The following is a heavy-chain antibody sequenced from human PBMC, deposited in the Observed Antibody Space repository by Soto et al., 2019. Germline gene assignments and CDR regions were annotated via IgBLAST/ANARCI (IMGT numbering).Heavy chain of an antibody. V-gene: IGHV3-23*01. CDR3: AKDKPGTTSFDY. Sequence: GGSLRLSCAASGFTISSNAMYWVRQALGKGLEWVSAISARGDTTHYADSVKGRFTISRDTSKNTLYLQLNALRADDTAVYYCAKDKPGTTSFDYWGQGTLVTVS. J-gene: IGHJ4*02. CDR2: ISARGDTT. D-gene: IGHD1-1*01. CDR1: GFTISSNA.